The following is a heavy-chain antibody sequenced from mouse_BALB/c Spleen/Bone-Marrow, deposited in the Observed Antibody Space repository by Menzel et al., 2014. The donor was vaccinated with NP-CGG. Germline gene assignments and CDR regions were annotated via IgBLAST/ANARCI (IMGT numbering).Heavy chain of an antibody. Sequence: EVNLVESGAELVKPGASVKLSCTASGFNIKDTYMHWVKQRPEQGLEWIGRIDPANGNIKYDPKFQGKATIIADTSSNTAYLQLSSLTSEDTAVYYCAPYYYGRWFANWGQGTLVTVSA. V-gene: IGHV14-3*02. J-gene: IGHJ3*01. CDR3: APYYYGRWFAN. CDR2: IDPANGNI. D-gene: IGHD1-1*01. CDR1: GFNIKDTY.